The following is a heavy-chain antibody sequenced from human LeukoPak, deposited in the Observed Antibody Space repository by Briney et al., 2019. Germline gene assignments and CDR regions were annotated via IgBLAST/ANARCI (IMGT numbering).Heavy chain of an antibody. V-gene: IGHV1-2*02. J-gene: IGHJ4*02. CDR2: INPNSGGT. CDR1: GYTFTGYY. CDR3: ARVSPPYYDFWSGTDLGYFDY. Sequence: ASVKVSCKASGYTFTGYYMHWVRQAPGQGLEWMGWINPNSGGTNYAQKFQGRVTMTRDTSISTAYMELSRLRSDDTAVYYCARVSPPYYDFWSGTDLGYFDYWGQGTLVTVSS. D-gene: IGHD3-3*01.